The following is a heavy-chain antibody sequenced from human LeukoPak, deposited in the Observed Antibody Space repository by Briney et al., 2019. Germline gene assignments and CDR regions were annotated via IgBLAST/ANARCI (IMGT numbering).Heavy chain of an antibody. CDR3: ARLSPDPIAAAGGIYYYYYGMDV. Sequence: ASVKVSCKASGYTFTSYAMNWVRQAPGQGLEWMGWINTNTGNPTYAQGFTGRFVFSLDTSVSTAYLQISSLKAEDTAVYYCARLSPDPIAAAGGIYYYYYGMDVWGQGTTVTVSS. CDR2: INTNTGNP. J-gene: IGHJ6*02. D-gene: IGHD6-13*01. V-gene: IGHV7-4-1*02. CDR1: GYTFTSYA.